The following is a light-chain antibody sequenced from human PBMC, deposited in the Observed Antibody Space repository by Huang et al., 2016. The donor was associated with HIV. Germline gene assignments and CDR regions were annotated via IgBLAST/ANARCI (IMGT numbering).Light chain of an antibody. CDR3: QQYGTSIT. Sequence: EIVLTQSPATLSVSPGERATLSCGASQSVSSNSLAWCQQKPGLAPRLLIYDAVSRATGIPDRFRGSGSATDFTLTINRVEPEDFAVYYFQQYGTSITFGQGTRLDIK. CDR2: DAV. J-gene: IGKJ5*01. CDR1: QSVSSNS. V-gene: IGKV3D-20*01.